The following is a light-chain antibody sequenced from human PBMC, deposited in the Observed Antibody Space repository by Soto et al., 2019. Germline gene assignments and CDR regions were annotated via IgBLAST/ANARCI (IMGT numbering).Light chain of an antibody. Sequence: EIVLTQSPATLSLSPGERATLSCRASQSVSSYLAWYQQKPGQAPRLLIYDASNRATGIPARFSGSGSGTHFTLPISSLEPEDFAVYYCQQRSNWPPVFGGGTKVEIK. CDR3: QQRSNWPPV. J-gene: IGKJ4*01. CDR2: DAS. CDR1: QSVSSY. V-gene: IGKV3-11*01.